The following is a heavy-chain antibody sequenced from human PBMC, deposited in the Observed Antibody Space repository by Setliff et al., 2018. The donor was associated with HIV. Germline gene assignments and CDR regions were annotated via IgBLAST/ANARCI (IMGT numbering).Heavy chain of an antibody. J-gene: IGHJ3*01. CDR2: MSFRRSSI. CDR1: GGSISSYY. D-gene: IGHD6-19*01. V-gene: IGHV3-11*01. Sequence: LTCTVSGGSISSYYWSWIRQAPGKGLEWVSYMSFRRSSIYYTDSVQGRFTISRDIAKNSVYLQMNSLRAEDTAVYYCAYSGDNVNDAFDLWGQGTMVTVSS. CDR3: AYSGDNVNDAFDL.